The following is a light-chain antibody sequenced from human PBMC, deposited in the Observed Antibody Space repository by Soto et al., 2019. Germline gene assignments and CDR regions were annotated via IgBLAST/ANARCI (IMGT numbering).Light chain of an antibody. J-gene: IGLJ1*01. CDR1: SSNIGGNS. Sequence: QSVLTQPPSVSAAPGQKVTISCSGSSSNIGGNSVSWYQQLPGTAPKLLIYDDNKRPSGIPDRFSGSKSGTSATLGITGFQSEDEAYYYCAAWDDTLNGLYVFGTGTKVTVL. CDR3: AAWDDTLNGLYV. CDR2: DDN. V-gene: IGLV1-51*01.